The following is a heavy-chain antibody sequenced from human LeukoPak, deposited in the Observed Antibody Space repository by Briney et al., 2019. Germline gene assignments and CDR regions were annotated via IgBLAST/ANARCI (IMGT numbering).Heavy chain of an antibody. CDR3: AKDSSSWFFDY. V-gene: IGHV3-38-3*01. J-gene: IGHJ4*02. CDR2: ISGGST. CDR1: GFTVSSNE. D-gene: IGHD6-13*01. Sequence: GGSLRLSCAASGFTVSSNEMSWVRQAPGKGLEWVSSISGGSTYYADSRKGRFTISRDNSKNTLYLQMNSLRAEDTAVYYCAKDSSSWFFDYWGQGTLVTVSS.